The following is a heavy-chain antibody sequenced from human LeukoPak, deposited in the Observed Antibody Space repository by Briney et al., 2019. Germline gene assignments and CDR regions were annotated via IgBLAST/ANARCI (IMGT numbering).Heavy chain of an antibody. D-gene: IGHD3-22*01. CDR3: ARGRGYDRTGYVYYFDY. CDR2: MNPNSGNT. Sequence: ASVKVSCKASGYPFTSYDINWVRQAPGQGLEWVGGMNPNSGNTGHAQEFQGRVTMTRDTSISTAYMELSSLRSEDTAVYYCARGRGYDRTGYVYYFDYWGQGTLVSVSS. V-gene: IGHV1-8*01. J-gene: IGHJ4*02. CDR1: GYPFTSYD.